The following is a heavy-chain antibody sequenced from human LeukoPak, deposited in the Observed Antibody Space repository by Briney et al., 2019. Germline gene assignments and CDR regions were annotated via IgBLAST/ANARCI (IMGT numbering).Heavy chain of an antibody. CDR2: INPDSGGT. V-gene: IGHV1-2*02. J-gene: IGHJ4*02. CDR1: GYTFTDYY. Sequence: ASVKVSFKASGYTFTDYYMHWVRQAPGQGLEWMGWINPDSGGTKYAQKFQGRVTMTGDTSIGTAYTELSSLRSDDTAVYYCARDHGRSSSAWPAGYWGQGTLVTVSS. CDR3: ARDHGRSSSAWPAGY. D-gene: IGHD6-19*01.